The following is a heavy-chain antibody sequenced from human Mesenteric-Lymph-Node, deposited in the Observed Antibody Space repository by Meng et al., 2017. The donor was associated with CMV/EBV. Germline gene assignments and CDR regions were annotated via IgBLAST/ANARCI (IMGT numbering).Heavy chain of an antibody. CDR1: GGSISSYY. D-gene: IGHD2-2*01. CDR2: IYYNGNT. Sequence: SETLSLTCTVSGGSISSYYWSWIRQPPGEGLEWIGYIYYNGNTYYNPSLRSRLTISLDTSKNQFSLKLNSVTAADTALYFCARNHQLLSRWFDPWGQGTLVTVSS. J-gene: IGHJ5*02. V-gene: IGHV4-30-4*01. CDR3: ARNHQLLSRWFDP.